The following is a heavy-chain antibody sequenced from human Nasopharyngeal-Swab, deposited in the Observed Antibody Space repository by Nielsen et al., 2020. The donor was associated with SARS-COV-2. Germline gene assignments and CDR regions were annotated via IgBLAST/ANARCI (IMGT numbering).Heavy chain of an antibody. Sequence: ASVKVSCKVSGYTLTELSMHWVRQAPGKGLEWMGGFDPEDGETIYAQKFQGRVTITADKSTSTAYMELSSLRSEDTAVYYCARDFSSGYVDYWGQGTLVTVSS. J-gene: IGHJ4*02. CDR2: FDPEDGET. CDR1: GYTLTELS. V-gene: IGHV1-24*01. D-gene: IGHD3-22*01. CDR3: ARDFSSGYVDY.